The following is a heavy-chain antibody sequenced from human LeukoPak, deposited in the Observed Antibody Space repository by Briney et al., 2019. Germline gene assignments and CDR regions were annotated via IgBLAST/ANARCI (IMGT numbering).Heavy chain of an antibody. V-gene: IGHV1-69*06. Sequence: VASVKVSCKASGGTFSSYAISWVRQAPGQGREWMGGIIPIFGTANYAQKFQGRVTITADKSTSTAYMELSSLRSEDTAVYYCARNVLRFLEGWKRSAFDIWGQGTMVTVSS. CDR1: GGTFSSYA. D-gene: IGHD3-3*01. CDR2: IIPIFGTA. J-gene: IGHJ3*02. CDR3: ARNVLRFLEGWKRSAFDI.